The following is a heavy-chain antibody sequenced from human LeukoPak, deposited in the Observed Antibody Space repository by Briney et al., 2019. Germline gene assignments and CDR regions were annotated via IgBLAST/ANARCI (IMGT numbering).Heavy chain of an antibody. Sequence: SVKVSFKASGGTFSSYAISWVRQAPGQGLEWMGGIIPIFGTANYAQKFQGRVTITTDESTSTAYMELSSLRSEDTAVYYCARAEPSPYSSSWRGGVTQFDYWGQGTLVTVSS. CDR1: GGTFSSYA. CDR2: IIPIFGTA. V-gene: IGHV1-69*05. CDR3: ARAEPSPYSSSWRGGVTQFDY. J-gene: IGHJ4*02. D-gene: IGHD6-13*01.